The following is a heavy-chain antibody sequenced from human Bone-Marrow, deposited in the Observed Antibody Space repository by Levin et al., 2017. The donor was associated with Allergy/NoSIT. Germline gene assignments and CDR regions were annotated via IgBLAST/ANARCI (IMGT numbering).Heavy chain of an antibody. J-gene: IGHJ2*01. CDR2: IIPIFGTA. D-gene: IGHD4-23*01. Sequence: SVKVSCKASGGTFSSYAISWVRQAPGQGLEWMGGIIPIFGTANYAQKFQGRVTITADESTSTAYMELSSLRSEDTAVYYCARTIWGYGGNRYWYFDLWGRGTLVTVSS. CDR3: ARTIWGYGGNRYWYFDL. CDR1: GGTFSSYA. V-gene: IGHV1-69*13.